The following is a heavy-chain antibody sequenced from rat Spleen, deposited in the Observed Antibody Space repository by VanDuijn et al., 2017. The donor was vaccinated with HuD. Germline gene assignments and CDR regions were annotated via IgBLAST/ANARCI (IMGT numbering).Heavy chain of an antibody. CDR2: ISYDGSST. V-gene: IGHV5-29*01. CDR3: AREGPYYSSYGVMDA. CDR1: GFTLSDYV. J-gene: IGHJ4*01. Sequence: EVQLVESGGGLVQPGRSLKLSCAASGFTLSDYVMHWIRQAPTKGLEWVATISYDGSSTYYPDSVKGRFTISRDNAKSTLYLQMNSLRSEDTATYYCAREGPYYSSYGVMDAWGQGASVTVSS. D-gene: IGHD1-2*01.